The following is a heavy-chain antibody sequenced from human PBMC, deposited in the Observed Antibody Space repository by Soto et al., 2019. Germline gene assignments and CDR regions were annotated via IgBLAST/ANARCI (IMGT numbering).Heavy chain of an antibody. D-gene: IGHD4-17*01. Sequence: GGSLRLSCAASGFTFSSYAMSWVRQAPGKGLEWVSAISGSGGSTYYADSVKGRFTNSRDNSNNTLYLQMNSLRAEDTAVYYCAKDPTVTTTCYWGQGTLVTVSS. CDR2: ISGSGGST. J-gene: IGHJ4*02. CDR1: GFTFSSYA. V-gene: IGHV3-23*01. CDR3: AKDPTVTTTCY.